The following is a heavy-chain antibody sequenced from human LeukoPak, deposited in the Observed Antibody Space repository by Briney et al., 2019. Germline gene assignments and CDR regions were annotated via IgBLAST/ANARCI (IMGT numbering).Heavy chain of an antibody. CDR3: ARVRFEYSSSLDGFDY. Sequence: GGSLRLSCAASGFTFSSYWMSWVRQAPGKGLEWVANIKQDGSEKYYVDSVKGRFTISRDNAKNSLYLQMNSLRAEDTAVYYCARVRFEYSSSLDGFDYWGQGTLVTVSS. V-gene: IGHV3-7*01. D-gene: IGHD6-6*01. CDR2: IKQDGSEK. J-gene: IGHJ4*02. CDR1: GFTFSSYW.